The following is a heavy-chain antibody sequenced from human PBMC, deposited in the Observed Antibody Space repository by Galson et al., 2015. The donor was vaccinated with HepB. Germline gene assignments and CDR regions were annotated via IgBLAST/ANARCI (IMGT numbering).Heavy chain of an antibody. D-gene: IGHD6-13*01. CDR3: ARATRGQLVSDY. J-gene: IGHJ4*02. Sequence: SVKVSCKASGYIFTSYDITRVRQATGQGLEWMGWMNPNSGNTGYAQDLEGRVILTRDTSINTFYMELSSLRSEDTAVYYCARATRGQLVSDYWGQGTLVTVSS. V-gene: IGHV1-8*01. CDR2: MNPNSGNT. CDR1: GYIFTSYD.